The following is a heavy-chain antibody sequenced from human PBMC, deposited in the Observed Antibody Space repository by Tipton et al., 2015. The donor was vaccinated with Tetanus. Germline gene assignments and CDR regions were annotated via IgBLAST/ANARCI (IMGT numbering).Heavy chain of an antibody. Sequence: TLSLTCTVSGGSISSSSYYWGWIRQPPGTGLEWIGSIYYSGSTYYNPSLKSRVTISVDTSKNQFSLKLSSVTAADTAVYYCARRGGLPAAGTMMTYYYGMDVWGQGTTVTVSS. V-gene: IGHV4-39*01. CDR1: GGSISSSSYY. CDR3: ARRGGLPAAGTMMTYYYGMDV. D-gene: IGHD6-13*01. J-gene: IGHJ6*02. CDR2: IYYSGST.